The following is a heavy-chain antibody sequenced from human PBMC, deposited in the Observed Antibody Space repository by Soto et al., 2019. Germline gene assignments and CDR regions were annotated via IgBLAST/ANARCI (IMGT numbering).Heavy chain of an antibody. CDR1: GGSISSYD. CDR2: IYYSGST. V-gene: IGHV4-59*08. Sequence: PSETLSLTCPVSGGSISSYDWSWIRQPPGKGLEWVGYIYYSGSTTYNPSLKSRLTISVDTSKNQFSLKLRSVTAADTAVYYCARLGRWLQALDSWGQGTLVTVSS. CDR3: ARLGRWLQALDS. D-gene: IGHD5-12*01. J-gene: IGHJ4*02.